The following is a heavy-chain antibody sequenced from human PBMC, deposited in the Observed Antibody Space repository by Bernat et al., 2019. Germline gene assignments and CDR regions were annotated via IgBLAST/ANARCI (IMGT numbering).Heavy chain of an antibody. V-gene: IGHV3-7*03. CDR1: GFNINSYW. CDR2: IKPDGSEM. Sequence: EVQVVESGGGLVKPGGSLRLSCAASGFNINSYWTTWVRQAPGKGLEWVANIKPDGSEMFYVDSVKGRFTISRDNSKNSLYLKMNSLRAEDTAVYYCARDRRVYGMDVGGQGTTVTVSS. J-gene: IGHJ6*02. CDR3: ARDRRVYGMDV.